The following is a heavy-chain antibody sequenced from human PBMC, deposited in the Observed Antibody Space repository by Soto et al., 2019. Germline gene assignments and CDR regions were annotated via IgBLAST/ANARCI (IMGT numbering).Heavy chain of an antibody. CDR2: ISWNSGSI. CDR1: GFTFDDYA. J-gene: IGHJ4*02. V-gene: IGHV3-9*01. Sequence: GGSLRLSCAASGFTFDDYAMHWVRQAPGKGLEWVSGISWNSGSIGYADSVKGRFTISRDNAKNSLYLQMNSLRAEDTALYYCAKDIRLRAAAGFIPPDYWGQGTLVTVSS. CDR3: AKDIRLRAAAGFIPPDY. D-gene: IGHD6-13*01.